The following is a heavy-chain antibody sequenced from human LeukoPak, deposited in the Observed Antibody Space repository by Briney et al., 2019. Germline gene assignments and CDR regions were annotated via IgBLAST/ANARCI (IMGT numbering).Heavy chain of an antibody. D-gene: IGHD3-3*01. V-gene: IGHV4-59*01. CDR3: ARETVPSTYYDFWSGSYWFDP. Sequence: SETLSLTCTVSGGSISSYYWSWIRQPPGKGLEWIGYIYYSGGTNYNPSLKSRVTISVDTSKNQFSLKLSSVTAADTAVYYCARETVPSTYYDFWSGSYWFDPWGQGTLVTVSS. CDR2: IYYSGGT. CDR1: GGSISSYY. J-gene: IGHJ5*02.